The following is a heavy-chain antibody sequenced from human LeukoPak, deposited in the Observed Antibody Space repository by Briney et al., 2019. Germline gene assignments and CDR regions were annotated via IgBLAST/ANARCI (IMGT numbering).Heavy chain of an antibody. J-gene: IGHJ4*02. D-gene: IGHD5-18*01. CDR1: GFTFSDYY. V-gene: IGHV3-11*04. CDR3: ARGFRRGYSYGYNFDY. Sequence: GGSLTLSCAASGFTFSDYYMSWIRQAPGKGLAGVSYISSSGSTIYYADSVKGRFTISRDNAKNSLYLQMNSLRAEDTAVYYCARGFRRGYSYGYNFDYWGQGTLVTVSS. CDR2: ISSSGSTI.